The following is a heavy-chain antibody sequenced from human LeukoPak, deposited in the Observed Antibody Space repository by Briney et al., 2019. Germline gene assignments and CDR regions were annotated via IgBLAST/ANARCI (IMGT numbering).Heavy chain of an antibody. J-gene: IGHJ4*02. CDR2: IYYSGST. Sequence: SETLSLTCTVSGGSISSYYWSWIRQPPGKGLEWIGYIYYSGSTYYNPSLKSRVTISVDTSKNQFSLKLSSVTAADTAVYYCARQPGYSYGAVYCDYWGQGTLVTVSS. D-gene: IGHD5-18*01. CDR3: ARQPGYSYGAVYCDY. CDR1: GGSISSYY. V-gene: IGHV4-59*08.